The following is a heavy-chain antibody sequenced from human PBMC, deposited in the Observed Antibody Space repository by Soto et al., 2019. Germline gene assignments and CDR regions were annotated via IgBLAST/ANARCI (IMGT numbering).Heavy chain of an antibody. CDR1: GFTFSSYA. CDR2: LSGSGGGT. Sequence: EVQLLESGGGLVQPGGSLRLSCAASGFTFSSYAMSWVRQAPGKGLAWVSLLSGSGGGTYYADSVKGRFTISRDNTKNTWNLQMNSLRAEDTAVDYCANHAAAAAPDYWGQGTLVTVPS. CDR3: ANHAAAAAPDY. D-gene: IGHD6-13*01. J-gene: IGHJ4*02. V-gene: IGHV3-23*01.